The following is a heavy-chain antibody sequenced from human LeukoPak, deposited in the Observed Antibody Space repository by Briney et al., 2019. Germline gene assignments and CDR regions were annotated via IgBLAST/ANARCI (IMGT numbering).Heavy chain of an antibody. J-gene: IGHJ4*02. V-gene: IGHV1-2*02. CDR3: ARVDCSSTSCYTFEL. D-gene: IGHD2-2*02. CDR2: ITPNSGAT. Sequence: ITPNSGATNYAQKFQGRLTMTRDTSISTAYMELSRLRSDDTAVYYCARVDCSSTSCYTFELWGQGTLVTVSS.